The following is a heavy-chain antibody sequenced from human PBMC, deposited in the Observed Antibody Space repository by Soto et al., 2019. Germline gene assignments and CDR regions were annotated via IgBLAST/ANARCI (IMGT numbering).Heavy chain of an antibody. V-gene: IGHV1-18*01. Sequence: QVQLLQSGPEEKKPGASVNVSCKTSGYSFTNSGITWVRQAPGKGLEWMGWISPYNGNTNYAEKIQGRGTMTTDTSPRTAYMELSSLTSDDTAVYYCARDQAKFVPDYYHSYGMDVWGQGTTVPVSS. CDR3: ARDQAKFVPDYYHSYGMDV. D-gene: IGHD2-2*01. J-gene: IGHJ6*02. CDR2: ISPYNGNT. CDR1: GYSFTNSG.